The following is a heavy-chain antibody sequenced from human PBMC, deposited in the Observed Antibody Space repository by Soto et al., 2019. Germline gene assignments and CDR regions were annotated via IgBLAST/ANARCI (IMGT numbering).Heavy chain of an antibody. V-gene: IGHV4-59*12. D-gene: IGHD2-2*01. CDR3: VRECLCVNVACGNAFDI. CDR1: GGSISTYY. Sequence: QVQLQESGPGLVTPSETLSLTCTVSGGSISTYYWTWIRQSPEKGLAWLGNIYYIGRTNYSPSLTRRLIISHDTSKNHFSLKLRSVTAADTAVYYCVRECLCVNVACGNAFDIWGRGTKVTVSS. J-gene: IGHJ3*02. CDR2: IYYIGRT.